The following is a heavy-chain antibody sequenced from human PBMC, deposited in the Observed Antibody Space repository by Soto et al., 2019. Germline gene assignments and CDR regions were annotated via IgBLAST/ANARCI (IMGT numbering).Heavy chain of an antibody. D-gene: IGHD3-3*01. V-gene: IGHV3-15*07. J-gene: IGHJ4*02. CDR1: GFTFSNAW. Sequence: EVQLVESGGGLVKPGGSLRLSCAASGFTFSNAWMNWVRQAPGKGLEWVGRIKSKTDGGTTDYAATVKGRFTISRDDSKNPLYLQMNSLKTEDTAVYYCTTGLTGSYYGFWSGYYTGRVHFDYWGQGTLVTVSS. CDR3: TTGLTGSYYGFWSGYYTGRVHFDY. CDR2: IKSKTDGGTT.